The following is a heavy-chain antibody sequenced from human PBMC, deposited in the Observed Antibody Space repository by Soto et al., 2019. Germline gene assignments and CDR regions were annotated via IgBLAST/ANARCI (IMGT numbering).Heavy chain of an antibody. Sequence: VQVLESGGGLVQPGGSLRLSCAASGFTFSSYAMSWVRQAPGQGLEWVSAISGSGSNPYYADSVKGRCTIARDNSKTTLDLHMNSMRAEDTALYYGAKTASMTIRDGFDHWGQGTLVTVSS. CDR3: AKTASMTIRDGFDH. J-gene: IGHJ4*02. V-gene: IGHV3-23*01. CDR1: GFTFSSYA. D-gene: IGHD4-17*01. CDR2: ISGSGSNP.